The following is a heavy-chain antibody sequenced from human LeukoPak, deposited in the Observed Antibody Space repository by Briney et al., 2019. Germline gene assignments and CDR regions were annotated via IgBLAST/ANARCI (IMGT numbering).Heavy chain of an antibody. CDR3: AKDVVGTTTFFDH. CDR1: GFTFSSYG. V-gene: IGHV3-23*01. Sequence: PGGSLRLSCAASGFTFSSYGMHWVRQAPGKGLEWVSAISGSGGSTYYADSVKGRFTISRDNSKNTLYLQMNSLRAEDTAIYYCAKDVVGTTTFFDHWGQGTLVTVSS. J-gene: IGHJ4*02. D-gene: IGHD1-26*01. CDR2: ISGSGGST.